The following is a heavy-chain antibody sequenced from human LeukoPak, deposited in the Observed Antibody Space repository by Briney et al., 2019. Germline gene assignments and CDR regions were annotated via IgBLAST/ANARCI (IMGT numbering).Heavy chain of an antibody. CDR2: INPNSGGT. D-gene: IGHD6-13*01. CDR3: ARDLGYSSSWSYRASDY. J-gene: IGHJ4*02. CDR1: GYTFTGYY. V-gene: IGHV1-2*02. Sequence: ASVKVSCKASGYTFTGYYMHWVRQAPGQGLEWMGWINPNSGGTNYAQKFQGRVTMTRDTSISTAYMELSRLRSDDTAVYYCARDLGYSSSWSYRASDYWGQGTLVTVSS.